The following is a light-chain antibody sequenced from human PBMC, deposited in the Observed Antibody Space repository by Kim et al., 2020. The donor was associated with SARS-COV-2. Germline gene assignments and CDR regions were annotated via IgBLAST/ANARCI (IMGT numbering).Light chain of an antibody. CDR3: QQYYSTPIT. V-gene: IGKV4-1*01. CDR2: WAS. Sequence: PTLNSQSSPSVLSSSNTNSSLAWYQQKPGQPPKLLIYWASTRESGVPDRFSGSGSGTDFTLTISSLQAEDVAVYYCQQYYSTPITFGQGTRLEIK. CDR1: PSVLSSSNTNSS. J-gene: IGKJ5*01.